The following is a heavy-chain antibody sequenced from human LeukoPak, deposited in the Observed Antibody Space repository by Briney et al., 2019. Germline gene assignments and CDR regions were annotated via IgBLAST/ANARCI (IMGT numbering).Heavy chain of an antibody. CDR1: GFTFSSYA. D-gene: IGHD2-15*01. CDR2: ISYDGSNK. Sequence: GGSLRLSCPASGFTFSSYAIHWVRQAPGKGLEWVAVISYDGSNKYYADSVKGRFTISRDNSKNTLYLQMNSLRAEDTAVYYCARALGYCSGGSCTRGYNWFDPWGQGTLVTVPS. V-gene: IGHV3-30-3*01. CDR3: ARALGYCSGGSCTRGYNWFDP. J-gene: IGHJ5*02.